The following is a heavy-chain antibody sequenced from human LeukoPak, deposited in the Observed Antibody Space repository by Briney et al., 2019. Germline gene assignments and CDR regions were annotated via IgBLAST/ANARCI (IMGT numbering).Heavy chain of an antibody. CDR2: ISSSSSTI. J-gene: IGHJ4*02. CDR1: GFTFSSYS. D-gene: IGHD5-24*01. Sequence: GSLRLSCAASGFTFSSYSMNWVRQAPGKGLEWVSYISSSSSTIYYADSVKGRFTISRDNAKNSLYLQMNSLRAEDTAVYYCARERRGGYNLTFDYWGQGTLVTVSS. CDR3: ARERRGGYNLTFDY. V-gene: IGHV3-48*01.